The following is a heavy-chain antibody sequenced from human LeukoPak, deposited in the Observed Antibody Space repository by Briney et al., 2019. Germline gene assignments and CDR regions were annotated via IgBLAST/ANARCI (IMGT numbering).Heavy chain of an antibody. D-gene: IGHD5-12*01. V-gene: IGHV3-48*02. CDR2: ISSSSSTI. Sequence: QPGGSLRLSCAASGFTFSSYSMNWVRQAPGKGLEWISYISSSSSTIYYADSVKGRFTISRDNAKNSLYLQMNSLRDEDTAVYYCARPDVDSYYYYGMDVWGQGTTVTVSS. CDR3: ARPDVDSYYYYGMDV. J-gene: IGHJ6*02. CDR1: GFTFSSYS.